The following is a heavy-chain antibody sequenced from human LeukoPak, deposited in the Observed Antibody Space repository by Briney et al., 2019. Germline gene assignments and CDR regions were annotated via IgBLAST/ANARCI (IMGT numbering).Heavy chain of an antibody. Sequence: ASVKVSCKASGYTFTTYGITWVRQAPGQGLEWMGWISAYNGNTNNAQKFQGRVTMTRDTSISTAYMELSRLRSDDTAVYYCARGYSSSWYVTGGPDYWGQGTLVTVSS. CDR3: ARGYSSSWYVTGGPDY. D-gene: IGHD6-13*01. J-gene: IGHJ4*02. CDR1: GYTFTTYG. V-gene: IGHV1-18*01. CDR2: ISAYNGNT.